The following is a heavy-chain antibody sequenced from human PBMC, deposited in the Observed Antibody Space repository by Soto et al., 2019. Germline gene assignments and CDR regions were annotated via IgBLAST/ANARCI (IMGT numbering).Heavy chain of an antibody. CDR1: GLTLSNVW. J-gene: IGHJ4*02. V-gene: IGHV3-15*07. Sequence: PGGSLRLSCVVSGLTLSNVWMNWVRQAPGKGLEWVGRIKSKTAGGTTDYAAPVKGRFTISRDDSENTLFLHMNSLRAEDTAVYYCAKDFLGSLWGQGSLVTGSS. CDR2: IKSKTAGGTT. CDR3: AKDFLGSL. D-gene: IGHD2-15*01.